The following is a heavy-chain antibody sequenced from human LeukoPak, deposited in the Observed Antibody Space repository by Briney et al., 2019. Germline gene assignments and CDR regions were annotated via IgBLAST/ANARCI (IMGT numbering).Heavy chain of an antibody. CDR3: ARLDGTGYCSGGSCYYSKYYFDY. CDR2: IYPGDSDT. V-gene: IGHV5-51*01. Sequence: GESLKISCRGFGYAFYGYWIGWVRQMPGKGLEWMGIIYPGDSDTRYSPSFQGQVTISADKSISTAYLQWSSLKASDTAMYYCARLDGTGYCSGGSCYYSKYYFDYWGQGTLVTVSS. J-gene: IGHJ4*02. CDR1: GYAFYGYW. D-gene: IGHD2-15*01.